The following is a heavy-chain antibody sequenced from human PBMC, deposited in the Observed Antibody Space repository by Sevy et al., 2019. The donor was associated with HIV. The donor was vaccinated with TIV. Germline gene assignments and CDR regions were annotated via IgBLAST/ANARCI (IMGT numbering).Heavy chain of an antibody. V-gene: IGHV3-21*01. CDR2: ISSSSSYI. Sequence: GGSLRLSCAASGFTFSSYSMNWVRQAPGKGLEWVSSISSSSSYIYYADSVKGRFTISRDNAKNALYLQMNSLRAEDTAVYYCAGDRIAAAGTAYNWFDPWGQGTLVTVSS. D-gene: IGHD6-13*01. J-gene: IGHJ5*02. CDR3: AGDRIAAAGTAYNWFDP. CDR1: GFTFSSYS.